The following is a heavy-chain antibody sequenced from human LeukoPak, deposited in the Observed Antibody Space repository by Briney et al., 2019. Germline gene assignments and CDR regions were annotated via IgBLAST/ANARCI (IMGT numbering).Heavy chain of an antibody. J-gene: IGHJ4*02. CDR1: GFTLSHYG. CDR3: AKGYCSAGSCYYFDS. Sequence: PGGSLRLSCAASGFTLSHYGMHWVRQAPGKGLEWVAFLRYDESDKYYGDSVKGRFTISRDKSKNTLYLQMDSLRAEDTAMYYCAKGYCSAGSCYYFDSWGQGTLVTVSS. V-gene: IGHV3-30*02. D-gene: IGHD2-15*01. CDR2: LRYDESDK.